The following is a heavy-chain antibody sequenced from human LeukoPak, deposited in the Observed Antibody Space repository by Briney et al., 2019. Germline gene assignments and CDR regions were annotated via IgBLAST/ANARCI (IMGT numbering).Heavy chain of an antibody. CDR3: ARDKSRWNSGYDYNYYYYYGMDV. CDR2: IYTSGST. D-gene: IGHD5-12*01. J-gene: IGHJ6*02. CDR1: GGSISSYY. V-gene: IGHV4-4*07. Sequence: SSETLSLTCTVSGGSISSYYWSWIRQPAGKGLQWIGRIYTSGSTNYNPSLKSRVTMSVDTSKNQFSLKLSSVTAADTAVYYCARDKSRWNSGYDYNYYYYYGMDVWGQGTTVTVSS.